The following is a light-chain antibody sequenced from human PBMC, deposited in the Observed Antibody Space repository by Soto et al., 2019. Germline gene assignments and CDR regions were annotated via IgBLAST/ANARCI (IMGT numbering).Light chain of an antibody. V-gene: IGLV2-14*01. CDR1: NTDVGGYDR. J-gene: IGLJ3*02. CDR2: EVF. Sequence: QSALTQPASVSGSPGQSITISCTGTNTDVGGYDRVSWYQHHPGKAPKMLIFEVFNRPSGISDRFSGSKSGDTASLTISGVQAEGEAYLYFLSLIPSTNTHLVFGGGTQLTVL. CDR3: LSLIPSTNTHLV.